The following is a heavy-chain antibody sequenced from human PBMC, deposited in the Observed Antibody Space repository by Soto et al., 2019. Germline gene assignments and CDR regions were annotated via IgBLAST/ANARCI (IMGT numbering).Heavy chain of an antibody. Sequence: GGSLRLSCAASGFTFSDYYMSWIRQAPGKGLEWVSYISSSSSYTNYADSVKGRFTISRDNAKNSLYLQMNSLRAEDTAVYYCAREFLHRVGGNYYYYYGMDVWGQGTTVTVSS. CDR2: ISSSSSYT. V-gene: IGHV3-11*06. D-gene: IGHD2-15*01. CDR3: AREFLHRVGGNYYYYYGMDV. CDR1: GFTFSDYY. J-gene: IGHJ6*02.